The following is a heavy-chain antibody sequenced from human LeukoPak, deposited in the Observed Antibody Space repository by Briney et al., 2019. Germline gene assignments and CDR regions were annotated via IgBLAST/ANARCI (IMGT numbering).Heavy chain of an antibody. V-gene: IGHV3-23*01. D-gene: IGHD3-10*01. CDR3: AKDLSDFTYYYGSGSSSAFNY. J-gene: IGHJ4*02. CDR1: GFTFSKYA. Sequence: GGSLRPSCAASGFTFSKYAMNWVRQAPGKGLGWVSIISGNGGSTYYADSVKGRFTISRDNSKNTLFLQMNSLRAEDTAVYYCAKDLSDFTYYYGSGSSSAFNYWGQGTLVTVSS. CDR2: ISGNGGST.